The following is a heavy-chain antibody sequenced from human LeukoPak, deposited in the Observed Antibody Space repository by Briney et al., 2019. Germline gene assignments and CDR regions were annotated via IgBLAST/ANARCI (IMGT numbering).Heavy chain of an antibody. CDR1: GYTFTSYD. CDR3: ARGNICDFWSGYSDNWFDP. D-gene: IGHD3-3*01. V-gene: IGHV1-8*03. CDR2: MNPNSGNT. Sequence: GASVKVSCKASGYTFTSYDINWVRQATGQGLEWMGWMNPNSGNTGYAQKFQGRVTITRNTSISTAYMELSSLRSEDTAVYYCARGNICDFWSGYSDNWFDPWGQGTLVTVSS. J-gene: IGHJ5*02.